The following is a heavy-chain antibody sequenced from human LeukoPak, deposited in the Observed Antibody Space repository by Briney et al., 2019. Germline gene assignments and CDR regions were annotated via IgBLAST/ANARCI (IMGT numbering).Heavy chain of an antibody. CDR2: ISAYNGNT. CDR1: GYTFTSYG. CDR3: ARDRYNWNDTDY. V-gene: IGHV1-18*01. D-gene: IGHD1-1*01. J-gene: IGHJ4*02. Sequence: ASVKVSCKASGYTFTSYGISWVRQAPGQGLEWMGWISAYNGNTNYVQKLQGRVTMTTDTSTSTAYMELRSLRSDDTAVYYCARDRYNWNDTDYWGQGTLVTASS.